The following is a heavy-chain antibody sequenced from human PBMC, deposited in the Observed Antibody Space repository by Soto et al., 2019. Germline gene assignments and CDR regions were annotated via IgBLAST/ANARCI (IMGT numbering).Heavy chain of an antibody. CDR2: ISAYNGNT. Sequence: QVQLVQSGAEVKKPGASVKVSCKASGYTFTRYGISWVRQAPGQGLEWMGWISAYNGNTNYAQKLQGRVTMTTDTSTSTGYMALRRVRSDDAAVYYCARDSPPPREWGQGTLVTVSS. J-gene: IGHJ4*02. CDR1: GYTFTRYG. CDR3: ARDSPPPRE. V-gene: IGHV1-18*01.